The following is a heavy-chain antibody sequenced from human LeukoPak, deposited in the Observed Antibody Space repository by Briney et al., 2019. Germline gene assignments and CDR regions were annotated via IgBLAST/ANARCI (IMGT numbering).Heavy chain of an antibody. CDR2: ISAYNGNT. CDR3: ARCLLWENPAEDTFDI. V-gene: IGHV1-18*01. CDR1: GYTFTSYG. Sequence: ASVKVSCKASGYTFTSYGISWVRQAPGQGLEWMGWISAYNGNTNYAQKLQGRVTVTTDTSTSTAYMELRSLRSDDTAMYYCARCLLWENPAEDTFDIWGQGTMVTVSS. J-gene: IGHJ3*02. D-gene: IGHD3-3*01.